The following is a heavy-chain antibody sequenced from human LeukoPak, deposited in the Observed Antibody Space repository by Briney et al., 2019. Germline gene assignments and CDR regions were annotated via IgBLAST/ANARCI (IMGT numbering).Heavy chain of an antibody. CDR1: GGSISGYY. Sequence: SETLSLTCTVSGGSISGYYWSWIRQPPGKGLEWIGYIYYSESTNYNPSLKSRVTISVDTSKNQFSLKLSSVAAADTAVYYCAREVVGHGDYYFDFWGQGALVTVSS. CDR2: IYYSEST. J-gene: IGHJ4*02. D-gene: IGHD2-2*01. CDR3: AREVVGHGDYYFDF. V-gene: IGHV4-59*01.